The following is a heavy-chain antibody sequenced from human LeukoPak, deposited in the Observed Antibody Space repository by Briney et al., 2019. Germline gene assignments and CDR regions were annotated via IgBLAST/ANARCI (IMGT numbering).Heavy chain of an antibody. Sequence: PSGTLSLTCAVSGGSISSSNWWTWVRQPPGKGLEWIGEIYHSGSTYYNSSLKSRVTISLDKSKNHFSLKLNSVTAADTAVYYCARLRGLRGLFFDYWGQGTLVTVSS. V-gene: IGHV4-4*02. D-gene: IGHD3-16*01. CDR2: IYHSGST. J-gene: IGHJ4*02. CDR3: ARLRGLRGLFFDY. CDR1: GGSISSSNW.